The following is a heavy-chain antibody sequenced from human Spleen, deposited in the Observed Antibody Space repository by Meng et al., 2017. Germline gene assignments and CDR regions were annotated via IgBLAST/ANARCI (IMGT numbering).Heavy chain of an antibody. CDR2: INHSGST. CDR3: ARASWEYSSSWYDY. Sequence: SETLSLTCAVYGGSFSGYYWSWIRQPPGKGLEWIGEINHSGSTNYNPSLKSRVTISVDTSKNQFSLKLSSVTAADTAVYYCARASWEYSSSWYDYWGQGTLVTVSS. J-gene: IGHJ4*02. D-gene: IGHD6-13*01. CDR1: GGSFSGYY. V-gene: IGHV4-34*01.